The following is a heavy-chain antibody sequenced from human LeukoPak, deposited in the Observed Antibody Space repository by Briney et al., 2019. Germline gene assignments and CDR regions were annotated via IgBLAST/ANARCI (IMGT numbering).Heavy chain of an antibody. Sequence: SVKVSCKASGGTFSSYAISWVRQAPGQGLEWMGGIIPIFGTANYAQKSQGRVTITADESTSTAYMELSSLRSEDTAVYYCARSLDVDIVATTHFDYWGQGTLVTVSS. CDR1: GGTFSSYA. CDR2: IIPIFGTA. D-gene: IGHD5-12*01. CDR3: ARSLDVDIVATTHFDY. J-gene: IGHJ4*02. V-gene: IGHV1-69*13.